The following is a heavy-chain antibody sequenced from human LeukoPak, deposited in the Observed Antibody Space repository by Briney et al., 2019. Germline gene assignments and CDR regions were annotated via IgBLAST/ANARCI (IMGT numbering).Heavy chain of an antibody. V-gene: IGHV4-39*07. CDR3: VRTRRQWLVSDY. Sequence: SETLSLTCTVSGGSISSSSYYWGWFRQPRGRGLGWIGRIYYSGSTYYNPSLKSRVTISVDTSKNQFSLKLSSVIAADTAVYYCVRTRRQWLVSDYWGQGTLVTVSS. CDR2: IYYSGST. CDR1: GGSISSSSYY. D-gene: IGHD6-19*01. J-gene: IGHJ4*02.